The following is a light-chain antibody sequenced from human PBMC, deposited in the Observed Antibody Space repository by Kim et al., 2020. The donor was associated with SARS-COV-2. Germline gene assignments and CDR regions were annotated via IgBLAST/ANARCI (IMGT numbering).Light chain of an antibody. J-gene: IGKJ1*01. Sequence: DIVLTQSPATLSVSPGERATLSCRASQSVSSSLAWYQQKPGQAPRLLIYGASTRATGIPARFSGSGSGTEFTLTVSSLQSEDFAVYYCQHRTFGQGTKVDIK. V-gene: IGKV3-15*01. CDR2: GAS. CDR3: QHRT. CDR1: QSVSSS.